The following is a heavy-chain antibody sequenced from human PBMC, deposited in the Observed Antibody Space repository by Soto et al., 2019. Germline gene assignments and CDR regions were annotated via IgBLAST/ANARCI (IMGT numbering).Heavy chain of an antibody. CDR1: GCTFSSYA. D-gene: IGHD5-18*01. V-gene: IGHV1-69*13. Sequence: SVKISCKASGCTFSSYAISWVRQAPGQGLEWMGGIIPIFGTANYAQKFQGRVTITADESTSTAYMELSSLRSEDTAVYYCAIQRGYSYGIYFYYWGQGTLVNGSS. J-gene: IGHJ4*02. CDR3: AIQRGYSYGIYFYY. CDR2: IIPIFGTA.